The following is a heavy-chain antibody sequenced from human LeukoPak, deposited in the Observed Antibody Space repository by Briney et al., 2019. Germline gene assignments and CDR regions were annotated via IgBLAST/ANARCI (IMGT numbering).Heavy chain of an antibody. J-gene: IGHJ4*02. D-gene: IGHD3-22*01. Sequence: PGRSLRLSCAASGFTFSSYGMHWVRQAPGKGLEWVAVIWYDGSDKYYADSVKGRFTISRDNSKNTLYLQMNSLRAEDTAVYYCARVGYDSSGYLGYWGQGTLVTVSS. V-gene: IGHV3-33*01. CDR3: ARVGYDSSGYLGY. CDR1: GFTFSSYG. CDR2: IWYDGSDK.